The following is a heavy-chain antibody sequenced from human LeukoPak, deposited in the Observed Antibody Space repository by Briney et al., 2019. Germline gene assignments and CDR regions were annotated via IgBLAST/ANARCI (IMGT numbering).Heavy chain of an antibody. V-gene: IGHV1-2*02. CDR3: ARALHSMVRGVIITSFFGY. Sequence: ASVKVSCKASGYTFTGYYMHWVRQAPGQGLEWMGWINPNSGGTNYAQKFQGRVTMTRDTSISTAYMELSRLRSDDTAVYYCARALHSMVRGVIITSFFGYWGQGTLVTVSS. D-gene: IGHD3-10*01. J-gene: IGHJ4*02. CDR2: INPNSGGT. CDR1: GYTFTGYY.